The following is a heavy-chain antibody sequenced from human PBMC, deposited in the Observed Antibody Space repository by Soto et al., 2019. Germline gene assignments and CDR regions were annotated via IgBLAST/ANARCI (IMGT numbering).Heavy chain of an antibody. CDR3: ARSSIAAAGTRGPKRNWFDP. V-gene: IGHV1-69*13. D-gene: IGHD6-13*01. Sequence: SVKVSCEAAGGTFSSYAISWVRRAPGQGLEWMGGIIPIFGTANYAQKFQGRVTITADESTSTAYMELSSLRSEDTAVYYCARSSIAAAGTRGPKRNWFDPWGQGTLVTVSS. CDR1: GGTFSSYA. J-gene: IGHJ5*02. CDR2: IIPIFGTA.